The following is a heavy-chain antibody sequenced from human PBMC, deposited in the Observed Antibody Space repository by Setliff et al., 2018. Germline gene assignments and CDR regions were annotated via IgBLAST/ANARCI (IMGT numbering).Heavy chain of an antibody. CDR1: GFSFGISGMR. CDR2: VDWDDDK. J-gene: IGHJ4*02. D-gene: IGHD3-22*01. Sequence: PTLVNPTPTLTLTCTYSGFSFGISGMRLSWIRQAPGKALEWLARVDWDDDKFYSTSLATRLTISKDTFKNQVILTMTNMDPADTATYFCARDSREYYFDYWGQGILVTVSS. V-gene: IGHV2-70*04. CDR3: ARDSREYYFDY.